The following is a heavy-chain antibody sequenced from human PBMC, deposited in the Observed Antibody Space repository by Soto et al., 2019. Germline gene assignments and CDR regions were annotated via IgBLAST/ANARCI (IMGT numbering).Heavy chain of an antibody. D-gene: IGHD2-2*01. V-gene: IGHV1-2*02. CDR3: AREVVPAANLWRSGWFDP. CDR1: GYTFTGYY. Sequence: GSSVKVSCKASGYTFTGYYMHWVRQAPGQGLEWMGWINPNSGGTNYAQKFQGRVTMTRDTSISTAYMELSRLRSDDTAVYYCAREVVPAANLWRSGWFDPWGQGTPVTVSS. J-gene: IGHJ5*02. CDR2: INPNSGGT.